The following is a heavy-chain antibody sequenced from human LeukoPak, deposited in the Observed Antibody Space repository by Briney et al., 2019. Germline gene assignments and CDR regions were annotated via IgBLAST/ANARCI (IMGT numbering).Heavy chain of an antibody. V-gene: IGHV1-58*02. Sequence: SVKVSCKASGFTFTRSAMQWVRQARGQRLEWIGWIVVGSGNTNYAQKFQERVTITRDMSTSTAYMELSSLRSEDTAVYFCAAADYYDSSGYYPYAFHIWGQGTMVTVSS. CDR2: IVVGSGNT. D-gene: IGHD3-22*01. CDR1: GFTFTRSA. CDR3: AAADYYDSSGYYPYAFHI. J-gene: IGHJ3*02.